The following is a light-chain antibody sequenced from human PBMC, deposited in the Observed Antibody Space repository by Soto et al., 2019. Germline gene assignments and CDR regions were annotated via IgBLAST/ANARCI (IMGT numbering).Light chain of an antibody. CDR3: QQYNTWPPFT. Sequence: EIVMTQSPATLSVSPGERATLSCRANQSVSNNLAWYQQKPGQAPRLLIYGASTRATGLPARFSGSGSGTEFTLTISSLQSEDFAVYYCQQYNTWPPFTFGPGTKVDIK. CDR2: GAS. J-gene: IGKJ3*01. V-gene: IGKV3-15*01. CDR1: QSVSNN.